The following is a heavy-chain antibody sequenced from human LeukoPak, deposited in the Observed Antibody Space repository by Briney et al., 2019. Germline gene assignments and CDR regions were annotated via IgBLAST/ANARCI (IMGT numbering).Heavy chain of an antibody. J-gene: IGHJ4*02. V-gene: IGHV4-39*07. CDR3: AGDSPGVRWYDY. Sequence: SETLSLTCTVSGGSISSSSYYWGWIRQPPGKGLEWIGSIYYSGSTYYNPSLKSRVTISVDTSKNQFSLKLSSVTAADTAVYYCAGDSPGVRWYDYWGGETLVTASS. CDR1: GGSISSSSYY. D-gene: IGHD4-23*01. CDR2: IYYSGST.